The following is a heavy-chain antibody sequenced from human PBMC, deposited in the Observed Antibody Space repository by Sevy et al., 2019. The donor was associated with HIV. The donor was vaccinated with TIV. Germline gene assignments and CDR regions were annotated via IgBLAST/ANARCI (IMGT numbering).Heavy chain of an antibody. J-gene: IGHJ3*02. CDR2: INPTSGGT. V-gene: IGHV1-2*02. CDR3: ARSIGAGNPDAFDI. Sequence: ASVKVSCKASGYTFTGYYMHWVRQAPGQGLEWMGWINPTSGGTNSAQRFQGRVTMTRDTSISTACMGLSRLGSDDTAVYYCARSIGAGNPDAFDIWGQGTMVTVSS. CDR1: GYTFTGYY. D-gene: IGHD3-10*01.